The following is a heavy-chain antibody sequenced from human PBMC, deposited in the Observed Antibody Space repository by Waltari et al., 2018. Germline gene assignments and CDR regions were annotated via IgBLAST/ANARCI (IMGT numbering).Heavy chain of an antibody. V-gene: IGHV3-7*01. CDR2: INQDGSDT. CDR1: GLPFQSFW. CDR3: ATTLFRTQRGDGVDV. D-gene: IGHD5-18*01. J-gene: IGHJ6*02. Sequence: EVHVVESGGGLVKPGGSRRLSWAASGLPFQSFWMGWVRQAPGKGLEWVASINQDGSDTYYVDSVKGRFIISRDNAENSLFLQMSSLSAEDTAVYSCATTLFRTQRGDGVDVWGQGTTVIVSS.